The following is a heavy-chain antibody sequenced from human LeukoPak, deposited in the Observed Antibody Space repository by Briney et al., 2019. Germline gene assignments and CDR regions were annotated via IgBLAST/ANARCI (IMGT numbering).Heavy chain of an antibody. V-gene: IGHV4-39*07. J-gene: IGHJ6*03. CDR3: ARNLLLYGSGSYLNYYYYMDV. Sequence: PSETLSLTCTVSGGSISSSSYYWGWVRQPPGKGLEWIGTINYSGSTYYNPSLKSRVTISVDTSKNQFSLKLSSVTAADTAVYYCARNLLLYGSGSYLNYYYYMDVWGKGTTVTISS. D-gene: IGHD3-10*01. CDR2: INYSGST. CDR1: GGSISSSSYY.